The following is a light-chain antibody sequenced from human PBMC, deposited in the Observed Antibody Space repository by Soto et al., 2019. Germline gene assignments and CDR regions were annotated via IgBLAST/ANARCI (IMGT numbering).Light chain of an antibody. V-gene: IGLV2-14*03. Sequence: QSVLTQPASASGSPGQAITVSCSGTSSDVGAHNFVSWYQQHPGKAPKLIIYEVINRPSGVSDRFSGSKSGNTASLTISGLQSEDEADYYCNSYTTSNTVVFGSGTKVTVL. J-gene: IGLJ1*01. CDR2: EVI. CDR3: NSYTTSNTVV. CDR1: SSDVGAHNF.